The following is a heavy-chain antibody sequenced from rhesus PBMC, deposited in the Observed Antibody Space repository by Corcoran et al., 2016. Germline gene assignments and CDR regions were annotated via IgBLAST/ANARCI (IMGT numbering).Heavy chain of an antibody. CDR1: GYSISIGYG. D-gene: IGHD5-24*01. V-gene: IGHV4-127*01. CDR2: IGGSSGST. J-gene: IGHJ4*01. Sequence: QVQLQESGPGLVKPSAPLSLTCAVSGYSISIGYGWSWIRHPPGKGLEWIGYIGGSSGSTNYNPSLKSRVTISKDTSKNQFSLKLSSGTAADTAVYYCARDRGGYRYHYFDYWGQGVLVTVSS. CDR3: ARDRGGYRYHYFDY.